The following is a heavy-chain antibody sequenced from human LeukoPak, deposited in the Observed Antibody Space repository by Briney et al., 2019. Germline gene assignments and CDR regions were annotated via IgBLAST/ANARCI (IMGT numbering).Heavy chain of an antibody. CDR2: IKQDGSEK. J-gene: IGHJ4*02. V-gene: IGHV3-7*01. CDR1: GFTFRSYW. CDR3: ARDPGDYFDY. Sequence: GGSLRLSCAGSGFTFRSYWMHWVRQAPGKGLEWVANIKQDGSEKYYVDSVKGRFTISRDNAKNSLYLQMNSLRAEDTAVYYCARDPGDYFDYWGQGTLVTVSS.